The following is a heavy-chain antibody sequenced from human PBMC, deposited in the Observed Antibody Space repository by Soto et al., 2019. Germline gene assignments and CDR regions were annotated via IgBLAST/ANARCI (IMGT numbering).Heavy chain of an antibody. CDR1: GYSFTIYW. D-gene: IGHD5-12*01. CDR3: ARHPIVATGAYYFDY. CDR2: IYPGDSDT. Sequence: GESLKISCKGSGYSFTIYWIGWVRQMPGKGLEWMGIIYPGDSDTRYSPSFQGQVTISADKSISTAYLQWSSLKASDTAMYYCARHPIVATGAYYFDYWGQGTLVTVSS. V-gene: IGHV5-51*01. J-gene: IGHJ4*02.